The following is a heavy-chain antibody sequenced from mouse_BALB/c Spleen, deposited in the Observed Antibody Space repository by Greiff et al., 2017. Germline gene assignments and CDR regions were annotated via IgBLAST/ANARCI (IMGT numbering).Heavy chain of an antibody. D-gene: IGHD2-2*01. CDR3: ARGGYDDGYFDY. CDR1: GYTFTSYW. Sequence: QVQLQQPGAELVKPGASVKLSCKASGYTFTSYWMHWVKQRPGQGLEWIGEINPSNGRTTYNEKFKSKATLTVDKSSSTAYMQLSSLTSEDSAVYYCARGGYDDGYFDYWGQGTTLTVSS. J-gene: IGHJ2*01. V-gene: IGHV1S81*02. CDR2: INPSNGRT.